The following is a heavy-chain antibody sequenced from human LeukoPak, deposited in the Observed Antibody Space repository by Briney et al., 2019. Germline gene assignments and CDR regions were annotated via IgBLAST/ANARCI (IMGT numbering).Heavy chain of an antibody. CDR2: ITGDGGTT. D-gene: IGHD3-22*01. J-gene: IGHJ4*02. CDR1: GFTFSSYW. CDR3: ARDHSAEQHYYDSSAYYPDY. V-gene: IGHV3-74*01. Sequence: GGSLRLSCAASGFTFSSYWMHWARQAPGKGLVWVSRITGDGGTTDYADSVKGRFTISRDNAKNTLYLEMNSLRAEDTAVYYCARDHSAEQHYYDSSAYYPDYWGQGTLVTVSS.